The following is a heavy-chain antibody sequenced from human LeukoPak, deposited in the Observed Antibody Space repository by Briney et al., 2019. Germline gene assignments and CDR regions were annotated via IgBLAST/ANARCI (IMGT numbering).Heavy chain of an antibody. CDR3: AKDYYGSGSYYNVIGY. J-gene: IGHJ4*02. V-gene: IGHV3-23*01. D-gene: IGHD3-10*01. CDR2: ISGSGGST. Sequence: GRSLRLSCAASGFTFSSYAMHWVRQAPGKGLEWVSAISGSGGSTYYADSVKGRFTISRDNSKNTLYLQMNSLRAEDTAVYYCAKDYYGSGSYYNVIGYWGQGTLVTVSS. CDR1: GFTFSSYA.